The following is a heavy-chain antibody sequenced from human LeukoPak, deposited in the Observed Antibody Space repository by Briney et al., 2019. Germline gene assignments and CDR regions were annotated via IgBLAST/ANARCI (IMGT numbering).Heavy chain of an antibody. CDR3: ARDYWFGELSSQDYYYYMDV. CDR2: IIPIFGTA. J-gene: IGHJ6*03. CDR1: GYSFTSYY. V-gene: IGHV1-69*05. Sequence: GASVKVSCKASGYSFTSYYLHWVRQAPGQGLEWMGRIIPIFGTANYAQKFQGRVTITTDESTSTAYMELSSLRSEDTAVYYCARDYWFGELSSQDYYYYMDVWGKGTTVTVSS. D-gene: IGHD3-10*01.